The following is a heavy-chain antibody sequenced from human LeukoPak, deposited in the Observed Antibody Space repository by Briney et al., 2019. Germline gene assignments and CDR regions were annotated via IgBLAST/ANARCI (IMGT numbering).Heavy chain of an antibody. CDR1: GSTFSSYS. D-gene: IGHD3-10*01. J-gene: IGHJ4*02. V-gene: IGHV3-33*08. CDR3: ARDGTGTTLVRGVMGNFDY. Sequence: PGGSLRLSCAASGSTFSSYSMNWVRQAPGKGLEWVAFIWHDGTNTFYADSVKGRFTISRDNSKNTVYLEMNSLRAEDTAVYYCARDGTGTTLVRGVMGNFDYWGQGTLVTVSS. CDR2: IWHDGTNT.